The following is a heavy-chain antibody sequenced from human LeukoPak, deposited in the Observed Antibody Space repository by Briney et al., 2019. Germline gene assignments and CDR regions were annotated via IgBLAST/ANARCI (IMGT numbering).Heavy chain of an antibody. CDR3: ARGTTVTTS. CDR2: IHHTGKT. V-gene: IGHV4-30-4*08. Sequence: QTXSLTCTVCGGAINRGDYFWTWIRQPPGKGLEWIGYIHHTGKTYYNPSLKSRIIISRDTSNDQFSLNLSSVTAADTAVYYCARGTTVTTSWGQGTLVTVSS. D-gene: IGHD4-17*01. CDR1: GGAINRGDYF. J-gene: IGHJ4*02.